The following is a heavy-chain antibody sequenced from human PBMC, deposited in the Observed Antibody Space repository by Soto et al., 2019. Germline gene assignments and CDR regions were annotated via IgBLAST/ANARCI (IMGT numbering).Heavy chain of an antibody. V-gene: IGHV3-11*01. CDR2: ISSSGSTI. CDR1: GFTFSDYY. D-gene: IGHD6-13*01. J-gene: IGHJ4*02. CDR3: ARDHIAAAGRETANFDY. Sequence: PGGSLRLSCAASGFTFSDYYRSWIRQPPGKGLGWVSYISSSGSTIYYADSVKGRFTISRDNAKNSLYLQMNSLRAEDTAVYYCARDHIAAAGRETANFDYWGQGTLVTVSS.